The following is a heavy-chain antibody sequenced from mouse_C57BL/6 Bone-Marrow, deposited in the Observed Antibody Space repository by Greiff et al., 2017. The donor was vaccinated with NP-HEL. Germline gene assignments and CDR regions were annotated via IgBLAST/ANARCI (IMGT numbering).Heavy chain of an antibody. Sequence: EVKLQQSGPELVKPGASVKISCKASGYTFTDYYMNWVKQSHGKSLEWIGDINPNNGGTSYNQKFKGKATLTVDKSSSTAYMELRSLTSEDSAVYYCARYYDHFDYWGQGTTLTVSS. D-gene: IGHD2-4*01. CDR1: GYTFTDYY. V-gene: IGHV1-26*01. CDR3: ARYYDHFDY. CDR2: INPNNGGT. J-gene: IGHJ2*01.